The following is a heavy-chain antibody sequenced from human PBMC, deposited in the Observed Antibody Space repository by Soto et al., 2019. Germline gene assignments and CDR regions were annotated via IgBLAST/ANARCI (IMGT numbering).Heavy chain of an antibody. D-gene: IGHD2-2*01. CDR3: AKGQPLGYCSSTSCSTAFDI. J-gene: IGHJ3*02. V-gene: IGHV3-23*01. CDR2: ISTSGAST. Sequence: GGSLRLSCAASGFTFSSYAMSWVRQAPGKGLEWVSGISTSGASTYYADSVKGRFTISRDNSKNTLYLQMNSLRAEDTAIYYCAKGQPLGYCSSTSCSTAFDIWGQGTMVTVS. CDR1: GFTFSSYA.